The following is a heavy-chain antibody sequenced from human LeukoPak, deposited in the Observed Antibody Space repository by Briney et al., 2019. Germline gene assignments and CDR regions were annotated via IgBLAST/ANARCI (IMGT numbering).Heavy chain of an antibody. D-gene: IGHD5-12*01. Sequence: SETLSLTCAVYVGSFSGYYWSWIRQPPGKGLEWIGEINHSGSTNYNPSLKSRVTISVDTSKNQFSLKLSSVTAADTAVYYCARGWNSGYDQTFDYWGQGTLVTVSS. CDR2: INHSGST. V-gene: IGHV4-34*01. CDR1: VGSFSGYY. CDR3: ARGWNSGYDQTFDY. J-gene: IGHJ4*02.